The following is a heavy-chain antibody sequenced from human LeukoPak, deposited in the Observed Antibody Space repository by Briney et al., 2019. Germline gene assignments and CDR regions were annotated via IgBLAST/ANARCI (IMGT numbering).Heavy chain of an antibody. Sequence: ASVKVYCKASGRTFTSYGITWVRQAPGQGLEWMGWNSAYNGNTNYAQKLQGRVTMTTDTSTSTAYMEMSRLRSDDTAVYYCARDLGDSSGYYFLPFDYWGQGTLVTVSS. CDR2: NSAYNGNT. CDR1: GRTFTSYG. V-gene: IGHV1-18*01. D-gene: IGHD3-22*01. J-gene: IGHJ4*02. CDR3: ARDLGDSSGYYFLPFDY.